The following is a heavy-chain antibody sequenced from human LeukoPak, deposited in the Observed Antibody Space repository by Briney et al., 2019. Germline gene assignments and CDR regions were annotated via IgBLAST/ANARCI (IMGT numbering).Heavy chain of an antibody. D-gene: IGHD6-19*01. V-gene: IGHV4-4*07. J-gene: IGHJ5*02. CDR3: ARMVQGYSSVWPETGNNWFDH. CDR1: GGSISDYY. CDR2: IYSSGST. Sequence: SETLSLTCTVSGGSISDYYWSWIRQPAGKELEWIGRIYSSGSTNYNPSLKSRVTISVDKSKNQFSLKMTSVTAADTAVYYCARMVQGYSSVWPETGNNWFDHWGRGTLVTVSS.